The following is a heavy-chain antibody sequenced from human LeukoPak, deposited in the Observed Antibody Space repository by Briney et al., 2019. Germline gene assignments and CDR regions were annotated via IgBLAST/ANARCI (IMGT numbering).Heavy chain of an antibody. CDR3: AARHCSGGRCYFDP. CDR1: GGSVSSGSYY. V-gene: IGHV4-61*01. D-gene: IGHD2-15*01. Sequence: SETLSLTCTVSGGSVSSGSYYWSWIRQPPGKGLEWIGYIYYSGSTNYNPSLKSRVTISVDTSKNQFSLKLSSVTAADTAVYRCAARHCSGGRCYFDPWGQGTLVTVSS. J-gene: IGHJ5*02. CDR2: IYYSGST.